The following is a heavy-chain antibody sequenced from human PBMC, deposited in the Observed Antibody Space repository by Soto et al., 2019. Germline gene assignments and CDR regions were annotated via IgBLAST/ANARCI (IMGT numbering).Heavy chain of an antibody. CDR3: AKGTLYGSGSLDYYYYGMDV. CDR1: GFTFSSYA. V-gene: IGHV3-23*01. CDR2: ISGSGGST. Sequence: GGSLRLSSAASGFTFSSYAMSWVRQAPGKGLEWVSAISGSGGSTYYADSVKGRFTISRDNSKNTLYLQMNSLRAEDTAVYYCAKGTLYGSGSLDYYYYGMDVWGQGTTVTVSS. J-gene: IGHJ6*02. D-gene: IGHD3-10*01.